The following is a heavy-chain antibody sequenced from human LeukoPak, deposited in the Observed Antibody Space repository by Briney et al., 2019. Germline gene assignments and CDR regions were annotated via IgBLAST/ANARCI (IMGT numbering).Heavy chain of an antibody. Sequence: PSETLSLTCTVSGYSISSGYYWGWIRQPPGKGLEWIGSIYHSGSTYYNPSLKSRVTISVDTSKNQFSLKLSSVTAADTAVYYCAGGYITPRGYYYYYMDVWGKGTTVTVSS. V-gene: IGHV4-38-2*02. CDR1: GYSISSGYY. D-gene: IGHD5-18*01. CDR3: AGGYITPRGYYYYYMDV. CDR2: IYHSGST. J-gene: IGHJ6*03.